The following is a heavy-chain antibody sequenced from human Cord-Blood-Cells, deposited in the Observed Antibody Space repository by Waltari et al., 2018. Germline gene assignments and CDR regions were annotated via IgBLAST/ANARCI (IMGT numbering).Heavy chain of an antibody. D-gene: IGHD7-27*01. Sequence: QLQLQESGPGLVKPSETLSLTCTVSGGSISSSSYYWGWIRQPPGKGLEWIVSIYYSGSTYYNPSLMSRVTISVDTSKPQFSLKLSSVTAADTAVYYCARQVLGISGIGVAFDIWGQGTMVTVSS. CDR2: IYYSGST. CDR1: GGSISSSSYY. CDR3: ARQVLGISGIGVAFDI. J-gene: IGHJ3*02. V-gene: IGHV4-39*01.